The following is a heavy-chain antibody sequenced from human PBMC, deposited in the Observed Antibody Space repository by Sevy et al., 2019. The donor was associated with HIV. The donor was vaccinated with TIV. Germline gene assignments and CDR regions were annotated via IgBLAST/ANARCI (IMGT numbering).Heavy chain of an antibody. V-gene: IGHV3-23*01. D-gene: IGHD5-12*01. Sequence: GGSLRLSCEASGFTLRTYAMCWVRQAPGKGLEWVSAISGTGGSHVNTDYADSVKGRFTISRDISKNTLYLQMNSLSAEDTAVYYCAKFEAGYNVLMMDVWGQGTTVTVSS. CDR1: GFTLRTYA. CDR2: ISGTGGSHVNT. J-gene: IGHJ6*02. CDR3: AKFEAGYNVLMMDV.